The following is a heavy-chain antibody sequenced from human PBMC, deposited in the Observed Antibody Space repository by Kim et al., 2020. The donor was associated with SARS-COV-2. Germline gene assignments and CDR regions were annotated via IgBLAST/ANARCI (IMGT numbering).Heavy chain of an antibody. Sequence: ADSVKGQFTITSDNSNNTLYLQMNSLGAEDTAVYYCAKGGAVAGARWFDPWGQGTLVTVSS. V-gene: IGHV3-30*02. J-gene: IGHJ5*02. CDR3: AKGGAVAGARWFDP. D-gene: IGHD6-19*01.